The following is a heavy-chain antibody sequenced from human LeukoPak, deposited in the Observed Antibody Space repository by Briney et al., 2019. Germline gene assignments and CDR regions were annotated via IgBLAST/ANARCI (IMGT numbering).Heavy chain of an antibody. CDR3: ARWRHIIGEIYNTFDI. Sequence: SQTLSLTCAISGDSVSTNGAAWNWIRQSPSRGLEWLGRTFYMSGWYTDYAVSVKSRITIDPDTSKNQFSLQLKSVTPEDTAVYFCARWRHIIGEIYNTFDIWGQGTMVTVSS. CDR1: GDSVSTNGAA. J-gene: IGHJ3*02. D-gene: IGHD7-27*01. CDR2: TFYMSGWYT. V-gene: IGHV6-1*01.